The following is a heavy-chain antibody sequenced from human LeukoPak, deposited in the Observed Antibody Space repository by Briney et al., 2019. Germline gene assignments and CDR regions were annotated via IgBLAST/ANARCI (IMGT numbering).Heavy chain of an antibody. V-gene: IGHV1-18*01. Sequence: GASVKVSCKASGYTFTSYGISWVRQAPGQGLEWMGWISAYNGNTNYAQKLQGRVTMTTDTSTSTAYMELRSLRAEDTAVYYCAKGSPMITFGGVHIYWGQGTLVTVSS. CDR3: AKGSPMITFGGVHIY. CDR1: GYTFTSYG. J-gene: IGHJ4*02. CDR2: ISAYNGNT. D-gene: IGHD3-16*01.